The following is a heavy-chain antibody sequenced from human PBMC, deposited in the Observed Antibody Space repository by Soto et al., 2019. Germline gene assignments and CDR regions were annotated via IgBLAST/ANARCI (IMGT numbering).Heavy chain of an antibody. V-gene: IGHV5-51*01. CDR3: ATRDSYGYTIDY. J-gene: IGHJ4*02. D-gene: IGHD3-16*01. CDR1: GYSFTTKW. Sequence: GESLKISCKASGYSFTTKWIGWLRQMPAKGLEWMAIIYPADSDTRYSPSFQGQVTVSADKSISTAYLQWSSLKASDTAMVYCATRDSYGYTIDYWGQGSLGSV. CDR2: IYPADSDT.